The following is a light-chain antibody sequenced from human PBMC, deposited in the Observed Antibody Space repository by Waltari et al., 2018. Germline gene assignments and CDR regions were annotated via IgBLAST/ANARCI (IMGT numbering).Light chain of an antibody. CDR2: DAS. J-gene: IGKJ3*01. Sequence: EIVLTPSPGTLSLSPGDRATLPCRASQSVYSNYLAWYQKKPGQAPRLLIYDASNRATGIPDRFSGSGSGTDFSLTISRLEPEDFAVYYCQQYAIAPFAFGPGTKVDIK. CDR3: QQYAIAPFA. CDR1: QSVYSNY. V-gene: IGKV3-20*01.